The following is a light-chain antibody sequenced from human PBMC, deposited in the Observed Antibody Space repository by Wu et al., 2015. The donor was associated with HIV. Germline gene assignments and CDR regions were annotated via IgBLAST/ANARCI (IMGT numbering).Light chain of an antibody. J-gene: IGKJ5*01. CDR2: DAS. V-gene: IGKV3-11*01. CDR1: QSVSNY. CDR3: QQRSNWPPIT. Sequence: EIVLTQSPAILSLSLGERATLSCRASQSVSNYLAWYQQKPGQPPRLLIYDASDRATGISARFSGSGSGTGFTLTISSLEPEDFAVYYCQQRSNWPPITFGQGTRLEIK.